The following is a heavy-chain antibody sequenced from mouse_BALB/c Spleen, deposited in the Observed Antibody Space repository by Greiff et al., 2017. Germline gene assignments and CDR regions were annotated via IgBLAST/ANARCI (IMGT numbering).Heavy chain of an antibody. Sequence: VQLQQSGAELVRPGASVTLSCKASGYTFTDYEMHWVKQTPVHGLEWIGAIDPETGGTAYNQKFKGKATLTADKSSSTAYMELRSLTSEDSAVYYCTRRGYGNYGDMDYWGQGTSVTVSS. CDR2: IDPETGGT. D-gene: IGHD2-1*01. CDR1: GYTFTDYE. V-gene: IGHV1-15*01. CDR3: TRRGYGNYGDMDY. J-gene: IGHJ4*01.